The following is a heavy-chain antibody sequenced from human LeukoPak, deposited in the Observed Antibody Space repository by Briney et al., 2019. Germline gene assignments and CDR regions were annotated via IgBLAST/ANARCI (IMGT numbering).Heavy chain of an antibody. CDR1: GFTFSSFA. V-gene: IGHV3-23*01. CDR3: ARDGLWGWAQYDH. J-gene: IGHJ4*02. D-gene: IGHD2-21*01. Sequence: GESLKISCAASGFTFSSFAMHWVRQAPGKGLEWVAGITDNGYERNYADSVEGRFTISRDTYKSTLDLQMNSLRAEDTAVYYCARDGLWGWAQYDHWGQGILVTVSS. CDR2: ITDNGYER.